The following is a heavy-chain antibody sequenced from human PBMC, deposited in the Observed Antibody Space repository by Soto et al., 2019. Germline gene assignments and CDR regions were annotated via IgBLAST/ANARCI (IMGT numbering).Heavy chain of an antibody. D-gene: IGHD3-22*01. J-gene: IGHJ4*02. CDR1: GGSVTSGTYY. CDR2: IYYSGST. V-gene: IGHV4-61*01. CDR3: ARGRGYYDTTYFDF. Sequence: QVQLQESGPGLVKPSETLSLTCTVSGGSVTSGTYYWSWIQQAPGKGLEWIGYIYYSGSTNYNPSLKSRVTISLDTSKNQFSLKVSSVNAADTAVYYCARGRGYYDTTYFDFWGQGTLVTVSS.